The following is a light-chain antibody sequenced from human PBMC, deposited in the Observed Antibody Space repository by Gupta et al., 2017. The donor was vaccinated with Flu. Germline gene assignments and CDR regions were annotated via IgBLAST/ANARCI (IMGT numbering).Light chain of an antibody. J-gene: IGKJ1*01. V-gene: IGKV3-15*01. Sequence: EIVMTQSPATLSVSPGEKVTLSCRASQSVNNNLAWYQQKPGQAPRLLIYFASTRAPGVPASFSGSGYGIEFTLTISSRESEDFAVYYCQQNDNWPPWTFGQGTKVEVK. CDR2: FAS. CDR3: QQNDNWPPWT. CDR1: QSVNNN.